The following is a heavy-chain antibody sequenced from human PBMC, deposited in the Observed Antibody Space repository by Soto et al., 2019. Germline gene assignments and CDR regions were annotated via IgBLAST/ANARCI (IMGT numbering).Heavy chain of an antibody. Sequence: QVQLVQSGAEVKKPGSSVKVSCKASGGTFSSYAISWVRQAPGQGLEWMGGIIPIFGTANYAQKFQGRVTITADESTSTAYMELSSLRSEDTAVYYCGGSFGVPGYYYYYGMDVWGQGTTVTVSS. D-gene: IGHD3-16*01. CDR2: IIPIFGTA. J-gene: IGHJ6*02. CDR3: GGSFGVPGYYYYYGMDV. V-gene: IGHV1-69*12. CDR1: GGTFSSYA.